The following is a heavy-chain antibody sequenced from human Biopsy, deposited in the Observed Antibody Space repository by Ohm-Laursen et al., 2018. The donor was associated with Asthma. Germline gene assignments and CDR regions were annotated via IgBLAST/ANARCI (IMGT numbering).Heavy chain of an antibody. CDR3: AREGVAGTHIED. CDR2: ISYDGSSI. Sequence: LSLTCAASRFTYEMHWVRQAPGKGLEWVAVISYDGSSIYYADSVKGRFTISRDNSKNTLSLQMNNLTAEDTAVYYCAREGVAGTHIEDWGQGTLVTVSS. D-gene: IGHD6-19*01. V-gene: IGHV3-30-3*01. J-gene: IGHJ4*02. CDR1: RFTYE.